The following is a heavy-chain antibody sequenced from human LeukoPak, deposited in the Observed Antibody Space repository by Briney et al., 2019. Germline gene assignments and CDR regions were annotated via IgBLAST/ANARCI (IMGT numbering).Heavy chain of an antibody. D-gene: IGHD1-1*01. Sequence: AAVKVSCKASGYTFTSYYMHWLRQAPGQGLEWMGIINPSGGSTSYAQKFQGRVTMTRDTSSSTVYRELGSLRSEDTAVYYCARDRAKNWNYFDYWGQGTLVTVSS. V-gene: IGHV1-46*01. CDR1: GYTFTSYY. CDR2: INPSGGST. CDR3: ARDRAKNWNYFDY. J-gene: IGHJ4*02.